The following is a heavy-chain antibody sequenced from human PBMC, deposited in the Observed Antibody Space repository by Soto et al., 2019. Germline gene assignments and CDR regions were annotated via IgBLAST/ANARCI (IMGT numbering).Heavy chain of an antibody. Sequence: QLQLQESGPGLVKPSETLSLTCTVSGGSISSSRYYWGWIRQPPGKGLEWIGTIYYSGSTYYNPSLKSRVTMSGDTSNSQFSLKLNSVTAADTAVYFCARQPMPAAGTDYWGQGTLVTVSS. CDR3: ARQPMPAAGTDY. D-gene: IGHD6-13*01. V-gene: IGHV4-39*01. J-gene: IGHJ4*02. CDR1: GGSISSSRYY. CDR2: IYYSGST.